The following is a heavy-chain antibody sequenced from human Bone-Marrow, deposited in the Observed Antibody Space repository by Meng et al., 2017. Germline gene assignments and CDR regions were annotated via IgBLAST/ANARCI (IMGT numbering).Heavy chain of an antibody. V-gene: IGHV3-66*02. Sequence: LVGPGGGSVQPGGSLRPSCAASGFTVRSNYLSWVRQAPGKGLEWVSVIYSGGSTYYADSVKGRFTISRHNSKNTLYLQMNSLRAEDTAVYYCARDDWGPIGYWGQGTLVTVSS. J-gene: IGHJ4*02. CDR2: IYSGGST. D-gene: IGHD7-27*01. CDR1: GFTVRSNY. CDR3: ARDDWGPIGY.